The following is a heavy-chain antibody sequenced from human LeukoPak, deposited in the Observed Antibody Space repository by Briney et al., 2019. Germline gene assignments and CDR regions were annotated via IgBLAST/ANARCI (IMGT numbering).Heavy chain of an antibody. V-gene: IGHV3-30*18. CDR1: GFTFTNFG. CDR3: AKDVGGYLDY. Sequence: PGRSLRLSCAASGFTFTNFGIHWVRQAPGKGLEWVGVVSHDGSNKYYAEYLKGRFTISRDNSKNTLYLQMNSLRAEDTAVYYCAKDVGGYLDYWGQGTLSSSPQ. J-gene: IGHJ4*02. CDR2: VSHDGSNK. D-gene: IGHD3-22*01.